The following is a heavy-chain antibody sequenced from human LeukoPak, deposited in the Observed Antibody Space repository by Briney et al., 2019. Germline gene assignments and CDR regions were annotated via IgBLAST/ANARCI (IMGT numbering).Heavy chain of an antibody. CDR1: GFTFIIYR. Sequence: GGSLRLSCAASGFTFIIYRLNWVRQAPGRGPEWVSYISTTSGTIYYADSVKGRFTISIDNAKNSLSLQMNSLRAADTAVYYWARGGYGDYHFYSGGQGTQVTVSS. J-gene: IGHJ4*02. V-gene: IGHV3-48*01. CDR2: ISTTSGTI. CDR3: ARGGYGDYHFYS. D-gene: IGHD4-17*01.